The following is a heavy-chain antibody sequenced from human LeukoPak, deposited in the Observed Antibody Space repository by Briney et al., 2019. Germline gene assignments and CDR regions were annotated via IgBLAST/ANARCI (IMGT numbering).Heavy chain of an antibody. D-gene: IGHD2-21*01. CDR3: VRAYHPGGWFDP. V-gene: IGHV3-30*04. CDR1: GFTFSSYV. J-gene: IGHJ5*02. Sequence: GRSLRLSCAASGFTFSSYVMHWVRQAPGKGLEWVAVISYDGSNKYYADSVKGRFTISRDNAKNSLYLQMNSLTAEDTAVHYCVRAYHPGGWFDPWGQGTLVTVSS. CDR2: ISYDGSNK.